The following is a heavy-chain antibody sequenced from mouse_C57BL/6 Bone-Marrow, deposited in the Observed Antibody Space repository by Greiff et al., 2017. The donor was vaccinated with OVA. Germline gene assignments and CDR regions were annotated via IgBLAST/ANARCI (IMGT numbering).Heavy chain of an antibody. Sequence: VMLVESGPELVKPGASVKLSCKASGYTFTSSDLNWLKQRPGQGLGGIGWIYPRDGSTKYNEKFKGEATLAVDTSSSTAYMELHSLTSQDSAVYFCARYDGPYAMDYWGQGTSVTVSS. D-gene: IGHD1-1*02. V-gene: IGHV1-85*01. J-gene: IGHJ4*01. CDR1: GYTFTSSD. CDR2: IYPRDGST. CDR3: ARYDGPYAMDY.